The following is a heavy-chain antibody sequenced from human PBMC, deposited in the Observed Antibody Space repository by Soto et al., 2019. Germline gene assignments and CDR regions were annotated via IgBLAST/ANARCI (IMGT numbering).Heavy chain of an antibody. J-gene: IGHJ3*02. CDR2: IIPIFGTA. CDR3: AVKVVAAAGTLTTDFAFDI. V-gene: IGHV1-69*13. CDR1: ARTLSSYA. Sequence: LVKVSCKASARTLSSYAISWVRQATGQGLEWMGGIIPIFGTANYAQKFQGRVTITADESTGTAYMELSRLRSEDTAVYYCAVKVVAAAGTLTTDFAFDIWGQGTIVTVSS. D-gene: IGHD6-13*01.